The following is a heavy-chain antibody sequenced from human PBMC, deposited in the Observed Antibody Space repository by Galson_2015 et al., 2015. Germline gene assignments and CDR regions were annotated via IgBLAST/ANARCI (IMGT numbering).Heavy chain of an antibody. CDR3: ARVYWGGSSWCYFDY. CDR1: GYTFTSYA. Sequence: SVKVSCKASGYTFTSYAMHWVRQAPGQRLEWMGWINAGNGNTKYSQKFQGRVTITRDTSASTAYMELSSLRSEDTAVYYCARVYWGGSSWCYFDYWGQGTLVTVSS. D-gene: IGHD6-13*01. V-gene: IGHV1-3*01. J-gene: IGHJ4*02. CDR2: INAGNGNT.